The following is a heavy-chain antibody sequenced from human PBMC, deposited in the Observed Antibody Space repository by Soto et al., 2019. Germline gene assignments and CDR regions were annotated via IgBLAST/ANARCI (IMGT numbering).Heavy chain of an antibody. J-gene: IGHJ4*02. Sequence: LRLSCAASGFTFSSYEMNWVRQAPGKGLEWVSYISSSGSTIYYADSVKGRFTISRDNSKNTLYLQMNSLRAEDTAVYYCARVQLGDFDYWGQGTLVTVSS. CDR1: GFTFSSYE. D-gene: IGHD6-13*01. V-gene: IGHV3-48*03. CDR2: ISSSGSTI. CDR3: ARVQLGDFDY.